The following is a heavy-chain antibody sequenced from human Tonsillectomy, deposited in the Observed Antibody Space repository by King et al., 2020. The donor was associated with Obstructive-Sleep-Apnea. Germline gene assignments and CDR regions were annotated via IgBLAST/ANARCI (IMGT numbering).Heavy chain of an antibody. D-gene: IGHD3/OR15-3a*01. CDR3: AKDIGTGYHYYGMDA. J-gene: IGHJ6*02. CDR1: GFTFSSYA. Sequence: VQLVESGGGLVQPGGSLRVSCAASGFTFSSYAMNWVRQAPGKGLEWVSAISGSGGSTYYPDSVKGRFTISRDNSKNTRYLQMNSLRADDTALYYCAKDIGTGYHYYGMDAWGQGTTVTVSS. CDR2: ISGSGGST. V-gene: IGHV3-23*04.